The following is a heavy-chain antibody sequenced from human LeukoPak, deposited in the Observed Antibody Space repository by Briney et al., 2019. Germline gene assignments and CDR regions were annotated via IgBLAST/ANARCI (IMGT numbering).Heavy chain of an antibody. Sequence: GGSLRLSCAASGFTFSNAWMSWVRQAPGKGLEWVGRIKSKTGGGTTDYAAPVKGRFAISRDDSKNMVYLQMNSLKTEDTAVYYCTTVSGCSTTSCYTWGQGTLVTVSS. CDR3: TTVSGCSTTSCYT. CDR1: GFTFSNAW. CDR2: IKSKTGGGTT. V-gene: IGHV3-15*01. D-gene: IGHD2-2*02. J-gene: IGHJ5*02.